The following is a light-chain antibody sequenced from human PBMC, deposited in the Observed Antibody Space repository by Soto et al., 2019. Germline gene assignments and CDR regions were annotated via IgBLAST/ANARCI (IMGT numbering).Light chain of an antibody. CDR2: EVT. J-gene: IGLJ1*01. V-gene: IGLV2-14*01. Sequence: QSALTQPASVSGSPGQSITISCTGTSSDVGGYNYVSWYQQHPGKAPKLMIYEVTNRPSGVSNRFSGSTSGNTASLTISGLRAEDEADYYCSSYTSSNTCVFGTGTKLTVL. CDR1: SSDVGGYNY. CDR3: SSYTSSNTCV.